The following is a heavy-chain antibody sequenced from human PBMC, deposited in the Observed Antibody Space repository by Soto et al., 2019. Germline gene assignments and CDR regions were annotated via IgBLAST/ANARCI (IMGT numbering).Heavy chain of an antibody. CDR2: IHDDGGT. V-gene: IGHV4-4*02. CDR3: ARERTGGFSLGY. Sequence: QVQLQESGPGLVKPSETLSLTCTVSGGSVSSNWWSWVRQPPGKGLEWIGEIHDDGGTNYNTSLKSRVSISLDNSKNQVSLEVTSVTAADTALYYCARERTGGFSLGYWGQGTLVTVSS. CDR1: GGSVSSNW. J-gene: IGHJ4*02. D-gene: IGHD3-16*01.